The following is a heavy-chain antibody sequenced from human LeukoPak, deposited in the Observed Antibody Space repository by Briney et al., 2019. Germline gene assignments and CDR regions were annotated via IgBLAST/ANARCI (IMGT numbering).Heavy chain of an antibody. CDR1: GGSISSYY. CDR2: IYTSGST. D-gene: IGHD3-10*01. CDR3: AREGVWFGELLFDY. V-gene: IGHV4-4*07. Sequence: SETLSLTCTVSGGSISSYYWSWIRQPAGKGLEWIGRIYTSGSTNYNPSLKSRVTMSVDTSKNQFSLKLSSVTAADTAVYYCAREGVWFGELLFDYWGQGTLVTVSS. J-gene: IGHJ4*02.